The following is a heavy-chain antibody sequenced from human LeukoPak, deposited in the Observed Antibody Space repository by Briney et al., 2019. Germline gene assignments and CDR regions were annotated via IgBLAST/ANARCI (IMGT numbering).Heavy chain of an antibody. Sequence: SETLSLTCAVYGGSFSGYYWSWIRQPPGKGLEWIGEINHSGSTNYNPSLKSRVTISVDTSKNQFSLKLSSVTAADTAVYYCAREGRYSGYDYWGQGTLVTVSS. CDR1: GGSFSGYY. CDR3: AREGRYSGYDY. V-gene: IGHV4-34*01. D-gene: IGHD5-12*01. CDR2: INHSGST. J-gene: IGHJ4*02.